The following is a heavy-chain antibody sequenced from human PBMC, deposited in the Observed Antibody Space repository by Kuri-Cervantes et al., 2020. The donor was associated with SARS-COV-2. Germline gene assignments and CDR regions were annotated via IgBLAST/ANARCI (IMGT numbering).Heavy chain of an antibody. CDR2: IYTSGGT. CDR3: ARVILRGQQLVPLIRYYYYYYMDV. J-gene: IGHJ6*03. CDR1: GDSIGSGSNF. Sequence: SETLSLTCSVSGDSIGSGSNFWSWIRKPAGKGLEWIGYIYTSGGTNYNPSLKSRVTISVDTSKNQFSLKLSSVTAADTAVYYCARVILRGQQLVPLIRYYYYYYMDVWGKGTTVTVSS. V-gene: IGHV4-61*10. D-gene: IGHD6-13*01.